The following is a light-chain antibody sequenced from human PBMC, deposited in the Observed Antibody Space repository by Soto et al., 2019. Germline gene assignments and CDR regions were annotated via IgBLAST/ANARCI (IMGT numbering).Light chain of an antibody. CDR2: DAS. CDR1: QSISNR. V-gene: IGKV1-5*01. J-gene: IGKJ1*01. Sequence: DIQMTQSPSTLSASVGDRVTITCRASQSISNRLAWYHQKPGKTPNLLINDASNLGSGVPSRFSGSGSGTEFTLTISSLQPDDFATYYCQQYDTYSTFGQGTKVEIK. CDR3: QQYDTYST.